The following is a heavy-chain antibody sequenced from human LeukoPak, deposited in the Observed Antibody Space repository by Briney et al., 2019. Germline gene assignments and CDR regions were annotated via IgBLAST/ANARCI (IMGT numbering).Heavy chain of an antibody. V-gene: IGHV1-2*02. CDR2: INPYSGAS. J-gene: IGHJ5*02. Sequence: ASVKVSCTASGYGFSDVYFNWVRQAPGQGLEWMGWINPYSGASKYAQRFQGRVSMDASIDTAYLELSWLTSDDTAVYYCATSSSVTHTRDPWGPGTLVTVSS. CDR3: ATSSSVTHTRDP. CDR1: GYGFSDVY. D-gene: IGHD5/OR15-5a*01.